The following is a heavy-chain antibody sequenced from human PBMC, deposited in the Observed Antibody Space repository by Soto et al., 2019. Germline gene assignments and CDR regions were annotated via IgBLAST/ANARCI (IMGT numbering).Heavy chain of an antibody. CDR3: ARDRSRGSTSWYDC. Sequence: PSQTLSLTCAISGDSVSNRSAAWNWIRQSPSRGLEWLGRTYYTSRWYNDYAVSVISRITINPDASKNQFSLQLNSVTPGDTAVYYCARDRSRGSTSWYDCWGRGTLVTVSS. D-gene: IGHD2-2*01. CDR1: GDSVSNRSAA. CDR2: TYYTSRWYN. J-gene: IGHJ5*01. V-gene: IGHV6-1*01.